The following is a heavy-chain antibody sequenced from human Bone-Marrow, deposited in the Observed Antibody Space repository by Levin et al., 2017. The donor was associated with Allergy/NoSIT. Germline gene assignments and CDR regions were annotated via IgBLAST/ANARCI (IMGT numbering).Heavy chain of an antibody. D-gene: IGHD5-24*01. V-gene: IGHV1-2*02. Sequence: GESLKISCKASGYTFTGHYIHWVRQAPGQGLEWMGFINPNTGGTNYAHKIQGRVTMTRDTSITTVYKELSSLRSDDTAVYYCARALKHLDMATRRSSFHETDYWGQGTLVTVSS. CDR1: GYTFTGHY. CDR2: INPNTGGT. CDR3: ARALKHLDMATRRSSFHETDY. J-gene: IGHJ4*02.